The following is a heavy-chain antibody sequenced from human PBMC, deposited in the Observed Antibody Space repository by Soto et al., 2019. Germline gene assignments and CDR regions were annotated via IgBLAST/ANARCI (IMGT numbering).Heavy chain of an antibody. CDR3: ATDGAAGSAMGV. CDR2: INAGGNYE. CDR1: RSVLATHG. V-gene: IGHV3-21*01. Sequence: GGSLRPSFPPARSVLATHGMNWVRQAPGKGPEWVASINAGGNYEDHADSVKGRFTISRDNAKNSLYLQMNSLRAADTAVYYCATDGAAGSAMGVWGQGT. D-gene: IGHD6-13*01. J-gene: IGHJ6*02.